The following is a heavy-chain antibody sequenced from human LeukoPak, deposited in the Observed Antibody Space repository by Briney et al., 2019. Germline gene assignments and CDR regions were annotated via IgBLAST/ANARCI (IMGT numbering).Heavy chain of an antibody. D-gene: IGHD1-7*01. CDR3: AKANGITGTTYWYFDL. V-gene: IGHV3-7*03. Sequence: TGGSLRLSCAASGFTFSKFWMSWVRQAPGKGLKWVANIKQDGSVKYYVDSVKGRFTISRDNAENSLYLQMNSLRTEDTAVYYCAKANGITGTTYWYFDLWGRGTLVTVSS. CDR2: IKQDGSVK. J-gene: IGHJ2*01. CDR1: GFTFSKFW.